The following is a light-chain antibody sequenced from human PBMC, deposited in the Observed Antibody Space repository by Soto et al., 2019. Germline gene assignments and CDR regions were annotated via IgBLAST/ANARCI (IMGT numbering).Light chain of an antibody. CDR1: QILLHSNGYNY. V-gene: IGKV2-28*01. CDR2: DTS. J-gene: IGKJ3*01. Sequence: DIVMTQSPLSLSVTPGEPASIACRSSQILLHSNGYNYLDWYLQKPGQAPRLLIYDTSNRATGIPARFSGSGSGTDFTLTISSLEPEDFAIYFCYQRDRWPFTFGPGTKVDIK. CDR3: YQRDRWPFT.